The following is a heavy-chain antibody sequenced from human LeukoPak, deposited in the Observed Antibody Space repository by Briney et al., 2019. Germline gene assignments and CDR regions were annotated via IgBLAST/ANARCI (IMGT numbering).Heavy chain of an antibody. Sequence: ASVKVSCKASGYSFTSHYMHWVRQAPGQGLEWMGLINPSGSSTLYAQKFQGRVTITADKSTSTAYMELSSLRSEDTAVYYCAREGTPAGGHYYYYYMDVWGKGTTVTVSS. CDR2: INPSGSST. CDR3: AREGTPAGGHYYYYYMDV. V-gene: IGHV1-46*01. D-gene: IGHD4-23*01. J-gene: IGHJ6*03. CDR1: GYSFTSHY.